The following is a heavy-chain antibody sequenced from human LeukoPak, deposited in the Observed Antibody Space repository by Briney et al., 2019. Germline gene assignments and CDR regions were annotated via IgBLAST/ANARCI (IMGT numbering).Heavy chain of an antibody. CDR2: INPSGGDT. CDR1: GYTFTIYY. V-gene: IGHV1-46*01. Sequence: ASVKVSCKASGYTFTIYYMHWVRQAPGQGLEWVAIINPSGGDTRYAQKFQGRVTMTRDTSTSTVYMELSSLRSEDTAVYYCARDQGYSYAMGVFDIWGQGTMVTVSS. D-gene: IGHD5-18*01. CDR3: ARDQGYSYAMGVFDI. J-gene: IGHJ3*02.